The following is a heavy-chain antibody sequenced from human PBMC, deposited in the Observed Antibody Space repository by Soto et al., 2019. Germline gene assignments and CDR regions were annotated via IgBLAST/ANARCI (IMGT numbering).Heavy chain of an antibody. CDR1: GFTFSSYA. J-gene: IGHJ6*02. CDR2: ISYDGSNK. CDR3: ARGTRIQLWLPPVYYGMDV. V-gene: IGHV3-30-3*01. D-gene: IGHD5-18*01. Sequence: QVQVVESGGGVVQPGRSLRLSCAASGFTFSSYAMHWVRQAPGKGLEWVAVISYDGSNKYYADSVKGRFTISRDNSKNTLYLQMNSLRAEDTAVYYCARGTRIQLWLPPVYYGMDVWGQGTTVTVSS.